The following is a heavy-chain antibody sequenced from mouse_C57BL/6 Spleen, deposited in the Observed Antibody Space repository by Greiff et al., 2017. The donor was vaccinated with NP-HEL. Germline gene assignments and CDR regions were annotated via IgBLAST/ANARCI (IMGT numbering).Heavy chain of an antibody. CDR1: GYTFTDYE. D-gene: IGHD4-1*01. J-gene: IGHJ2*01. CDR2: IDPETGGT. CDR3: TRSGKLGRGDY. V-gene: IGHV1-15*01. Sequence: QVQLQQSGAELVRPGASVTLSCKASGYTFTDYEMHWVKQTPVHGLEWIGAIDPETGGTAYNQKFKGKAILTADKSSSTAYMELRSLTSEDSAVYYCTRSGKLGRGDYWGQGTTLTVSS.